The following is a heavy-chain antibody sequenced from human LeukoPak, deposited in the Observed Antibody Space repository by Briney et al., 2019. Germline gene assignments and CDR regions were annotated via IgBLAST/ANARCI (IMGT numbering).Heavy chain of an antibody. CDR2: IYPGDSDT. CDR1: GYRFTSDW. V-gene: IGHV5-51*01. Sequence: GGSLKISCKGSGYRFTSDWIGWVRQMPGKGLEWMGIIYPGDSDTRYSPSFQGQVTISADKSVNTAYLQWSSLKAPDTAMYYCARLSGRVVCSAGSCYIDSWGQGTLVTVSS. D-gene: IGHD2-15*01. J-gene: IGHJ4*02. CDR3: ARLSGRVVCSAGSCYIDS.